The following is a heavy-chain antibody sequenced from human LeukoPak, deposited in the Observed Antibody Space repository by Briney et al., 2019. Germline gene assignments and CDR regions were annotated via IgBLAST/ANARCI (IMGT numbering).Heavy chain of an antibody. D-gene: IGHD2-15*01. CDR1: GGSFSGYY. CDR3: ARGGGYFSCFDY. CDR2: INHSGST. J-gene: IGHJ4*02. V-gene: IGHV4-34*01. Sequence: PSETLSLTCAVYGGSFSGYYWSWIRQPPGKGLEWIGEINHSGSTNYNPSLKSRVTISVDTSKNQFSLKLSSVTAADTAVYYCARGGGYFSCFDYWGQGTLVTVSS.